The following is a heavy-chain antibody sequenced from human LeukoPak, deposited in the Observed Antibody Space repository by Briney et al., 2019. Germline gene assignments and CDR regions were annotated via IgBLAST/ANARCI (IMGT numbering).Heavy chain of an antibody. D-gene: IGHD3-10*01. J-gene: IGHJ4*02. V-gene: IGHV4-39*07. CDR3: ARDLYGSGQGPYFGY. Sequence: PSETLSLTCTVSGGSISSSSYYWGWIRQPPGKGLEWIGSIYYSGSTYYNPSLKSRVTISVDTSKNQFSLKLSSVTAADTAVYYCARDLYGSGQGPYFGYWGQGTLVTVSS. CDR2: IYYSGST. CDR1: GGSISSSSYY.